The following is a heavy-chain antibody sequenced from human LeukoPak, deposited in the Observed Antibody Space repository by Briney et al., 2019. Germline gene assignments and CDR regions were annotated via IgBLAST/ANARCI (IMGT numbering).Heavy chain of an antibody. V-gene: IGHV3-15*01. CDR2: IKSKTDGGTT. Sequence: GGSLRLSCAASGFTFSNAWMSWVRQAPGKGLEWVGRIKSKTDGGTTDYAAPVKGRFTISRDDSKNTLYLQMNSLKTEDTAAYYCTTVYCSGGSCYFLDYWGQGTLVTVSS. D-gene: IGHD2-15*01. J-gene: IGHJ4*02. CDR3: TTVYCSGGSCYFLDY. CDR1: GFTFSNAW.